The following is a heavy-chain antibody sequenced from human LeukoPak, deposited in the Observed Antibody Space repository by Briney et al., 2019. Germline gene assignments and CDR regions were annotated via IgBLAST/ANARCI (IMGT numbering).Heavy chain of an antibody. CDR2: ISGSGDST. J-gene: IGHJ4*02. Sequence: GGPLRLSCATSGFSFSSHAMSWVRQAPGKGLEWVSAISGSGDSTYYGDSVKGRFTISRDNSKNTLYLQMNSLRAEDTAVYYCAKTRPLDSSSWSHGDYWGQGTLVTVSS. D-gene: IGHD6-13*01. V-gene: IGHV3-23*01. CDR1: GFSFSSHA. CDR3: AKTRPLDSSSWSHGDY.